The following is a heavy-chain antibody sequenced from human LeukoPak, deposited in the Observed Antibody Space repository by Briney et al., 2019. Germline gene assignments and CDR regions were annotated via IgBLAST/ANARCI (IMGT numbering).Heavy chain of an antibody. Sequence: PGGSLRLSCAASGFTVSSNYMSWVRQAPGKGLEWVSVIYSGGSTYYADSVKGRLTISRDNSKNTLYLQMNSLRAEDTAVYYCASSWAATPDFDYWGQGTLVTVSS. V-gene: IGHV3-53*01. CDR2: IYSGGST. D-gene: IGHD6-25*01. CDR1: GFTVSSNY. J-gene: IGHJ4*02. CDR3: ASSWAATPDFDY.